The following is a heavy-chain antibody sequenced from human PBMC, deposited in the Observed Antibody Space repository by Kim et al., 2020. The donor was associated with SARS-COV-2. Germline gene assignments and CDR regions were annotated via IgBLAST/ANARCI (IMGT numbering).Heavy chain of an antibody. D-gene: IGHD5-18*01. J-gene: IGHJ4*02. CDR3: AKDKRFLNSYGTLDFDY. Sequence: GGSLRLSCAASGFTFSSYGMHWVRQAPGKGLEWVAVISYDGSNKYYADSVKGRFTISRDNSKNTLYLQMNSLRAEDTAVYYCAKDKRFLNSYGTLDFDYWGQGTLVTVSS. V-gene: IGHV3-30*18. CDR1: GFTFSSYG. CDR2: ISYDGSNK.